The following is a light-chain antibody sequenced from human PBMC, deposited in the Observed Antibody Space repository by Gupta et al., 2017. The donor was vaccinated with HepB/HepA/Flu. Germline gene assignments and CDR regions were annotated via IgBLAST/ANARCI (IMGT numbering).Light chain of an antibody. CDR3: QQSYSTPRWT. V-gene: IGKV1-39*01. J-gene: IGKJ1*01. CDR2: AAS. CDR1: QSISSY. Sequence: GDRVTIPCRASQSISSYLDWYQQKPGEAPKLLIYAASSLQSGVPSKFSGSGAGTDVTLTISSLQPEDFATYYCQQSYSTPRWTFGQGTKVEIK.